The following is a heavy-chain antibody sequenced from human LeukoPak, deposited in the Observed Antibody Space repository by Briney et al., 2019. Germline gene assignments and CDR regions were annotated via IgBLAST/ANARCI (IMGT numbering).Heavy chain of an antibody. D-gene: IGHD6-13*01. CDR2: LSGSGGST. Sequence: PGGSLRLSCAASGFTFSSYAMTWVRQAPGKGLEWVSALSGSGGSTYYADSVKGRFTISRDNSKNTLYLQMNSLRAEDTAVHYCAKAARYSLAYFYYFDYWGQGTLVTVSS. V-gene: IGHV3-23*01. CDR3: AKAARYSLAYFYYFDY. J-gene: IGHJ4*02. CDR1: GFTFSSYA.